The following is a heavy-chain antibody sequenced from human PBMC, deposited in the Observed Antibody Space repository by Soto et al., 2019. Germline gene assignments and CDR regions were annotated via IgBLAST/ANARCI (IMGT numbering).Heavy chain of an antibody. D-gene: IGHD2-21*01. CDR3: ARDHCCGAGLYGIDV. CDR1: GASISSGDYL. J-gene: IGHJ6*02. Sequence: SETLSLTCSVSGASISSGDYLWSWIRQSPGKGLEWIGYVSHAGTTYYNPSLESRVDISVDTSKNQFSLKVTSVTAADTAVYYCARDHCCGAGLYGIDVWGQGSKVTVSS. V-gene: IGHV4-30-4*01. CDR2: VSHAGTT.